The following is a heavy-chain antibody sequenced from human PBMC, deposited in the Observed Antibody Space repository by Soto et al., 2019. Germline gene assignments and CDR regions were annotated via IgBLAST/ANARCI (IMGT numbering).Heavy chain of an antibody. CDR2: IYHSGVT. D-gene: IGHD2-15*01. CDR3: ARAGWQPGGFDY. V-gene: IGHV4-30-2*01. Sequence: QLQLQESGSGLVRPSQTLSLTCAVSGGSISSGGYSWTWIRQPPGKGLEWFGYIYHSGVTYYNPSLKSRVTISVDTSKNQFSLKVTSVTAADTAVYYCARAGWQPGGFDYWGQGTLVTVSS. CDR1: GGSISSGGYS. J-gene: IGHJ4*02.